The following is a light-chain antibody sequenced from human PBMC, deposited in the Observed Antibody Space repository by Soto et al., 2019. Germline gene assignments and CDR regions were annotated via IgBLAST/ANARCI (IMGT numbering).Light chain of an antibody. CDR1: SSDVGGSNY. CDR3: SSDTTSSTLGV. Sequence: QSVLTQPASVSGSPGQSITISCTGTSSDVGGSNYVSWFQQRPGKAPKLMIYEVSNRPSGVSNRFSGSKSGNTASLTISGLRAEDEADYYCSSDTTSSTLGVFGGGTKLTV. V-gene: IGLV2-14*01. CDR2: EVS. J-gene: IGLJ2*01.